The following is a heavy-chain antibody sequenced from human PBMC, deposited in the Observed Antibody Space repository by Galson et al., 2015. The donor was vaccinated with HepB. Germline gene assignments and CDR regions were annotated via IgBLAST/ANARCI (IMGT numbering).Heavy chain of an antibody. CDR3: AKDTYFGELLPVDV. CDR1: GFTFSSYG. CDR2: ISYDGSNK. J-gene: IGHJ6*02. D-gene: IGHD3-10*01. Sequence: SLRLSCAASGFTFSSYGMHWVRQAPGKGLEWVAVISYDGSNKYYADSVKGRFTISRDNSKNTLYLQMNSLRAEDTAVYYCAKDTYFGELLPVDVWGQGTTVTVSS. V-gene: IGHV3-30*18.